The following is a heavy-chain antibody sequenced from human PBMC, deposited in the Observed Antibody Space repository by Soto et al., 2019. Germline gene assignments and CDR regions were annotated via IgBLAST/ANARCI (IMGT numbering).Heavy chain of an antibody. V-gene: IGHV4-30-2*01. D-gene: IGHD3-22*01. CDR1: GGSISSGGYS. J-gene: IGHJ5*02. CDR2: IYHSGST. CDR3: ARINFDYYDSSGYSRWFDP. Sequence: QLQLQESGSGLVKPSQTLSLTCAVSGGSISSGGYSWSWIRQPPGKGPEWIGYIYHSGSTYYNPSLKSRVTISVDRSKNQFSLKLSSVTAADTAVYYCARINFDYYDSSGYSRWFDPWGQGTLVTVSS.